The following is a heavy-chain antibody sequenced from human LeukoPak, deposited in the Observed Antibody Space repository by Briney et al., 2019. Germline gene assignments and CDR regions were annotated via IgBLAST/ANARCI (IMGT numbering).Heavy chain of an antibody. D-gene: IGHD3-3*01. CDR2: ISAYNGNT. Sequence: ASVKVSCKASGYTFTSYGISWVRQAPGQGLEWMGWISAYNGNTNYAQKLQGRVTMTTDTSTSTAYMELRSLRSDDTAVYYCARRTYDLWSGDYTGAFDIWGQGTMVTVSS. CDR1: GYTFTSYG. V-gene: IGHV1-18*01. CDR3: ARRTYDLWSGDYTGAFDI. J-gene: IGHJ3*02.